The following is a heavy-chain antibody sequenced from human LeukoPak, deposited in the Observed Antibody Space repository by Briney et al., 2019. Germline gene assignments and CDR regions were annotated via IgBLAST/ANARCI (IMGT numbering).Heavy chain of an antibody. CDR2: INAYNGNT. CDR1: GYTFSSYG. D-gene: IGHD1-1*01. J-gene: IGHJ4*02. Sequence: VASVTVSCKASGYTFSSYGFSWVRQAPGQGLEWMGWINAYNGNTNYAQNLQGRVTMTTDTSTSTAYMELRSLRSDDTAVYYCARRQGTTLNFDYWGQGTLVTVSS. CDR3: ARRQGTTLNFDY. V-gene: IGHV1-18*01.